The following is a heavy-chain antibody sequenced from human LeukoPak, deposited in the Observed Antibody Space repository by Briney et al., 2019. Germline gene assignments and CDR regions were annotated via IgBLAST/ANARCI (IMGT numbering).Heavy chain of an antibody. CDR1: GGSISSGDYY. CDR2: IYYSGST. D-gene: IGHD5-18*01. CDR3: AREKGYGRYAMDV. Sequence: SETLSLTCTVSGGSISSGDYYWSWIRQPPGKGLEWIGCIYYSGSTYYNPSLKSRITISVDTSKNQFSLKVSSVTAADTAVYYCAREKGYGRYAMDVWGQGTTVTVSS. V-gene: IGHV4-30-4*01. J-gene: IGHJ6*02.